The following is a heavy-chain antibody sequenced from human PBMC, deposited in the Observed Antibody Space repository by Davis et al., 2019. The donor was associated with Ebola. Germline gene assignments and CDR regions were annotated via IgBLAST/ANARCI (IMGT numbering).Heavy chain of an antibody. CDR3: ARDKRSSWYGGMDV. CDR1: YY. CDR2: IRSSDTTI. D-gene: IGHD6-19*01. J-gene: IGHJ6*02. V-gene: IGHV3-11*01. Sequence: YYWGWIRQAPGKGLEWVSSIRSSDTTIYYSDPVKGRFTVSRDNAKNSLYLQMNSLRAEDMAVYYCARDKRSSWYGGMDVWGQGTTVTVSS.